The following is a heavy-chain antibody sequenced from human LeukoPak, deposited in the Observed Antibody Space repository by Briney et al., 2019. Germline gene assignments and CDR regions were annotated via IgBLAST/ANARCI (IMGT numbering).Heavy chain of an antibody. CDR2: IYYSGST. CDR1: GGSISSYY. D-gene: IGHD3-3*01. J-gene: IGHJ4*02. CDR3: ARAKKDWSGYYNYFDY. Sequence: SETLSLTCTVSGGSISSYYWSWIRQPPGKGLEWIGYIYYSGSTNYNPSLKSRVTISVDTSKNQFSLKLSSVTAADTDVYYCARAKKDWSGYYNYFDYWGQGTLVTVSS. V-gene: IGHV4-59*01.